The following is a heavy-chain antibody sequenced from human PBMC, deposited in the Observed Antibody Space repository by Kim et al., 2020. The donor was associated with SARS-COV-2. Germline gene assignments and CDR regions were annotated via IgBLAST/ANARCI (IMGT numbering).Heavy chain of an antibody. CDR2: GDSV. Sequence: GDSVYYADSVKGRFTIARDNAKNSLYLQMNSLRADDTAVYYCARIYDGGDYWGQGTLVTVSS. J-gene: IGHJ4*02. CDR3: ARIYDGGDY. D-gene: IGHD5-12*01. V-gene: IGHV3-11*01.